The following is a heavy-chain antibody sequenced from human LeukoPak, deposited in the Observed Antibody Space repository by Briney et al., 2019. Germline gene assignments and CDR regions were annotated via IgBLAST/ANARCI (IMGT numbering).Heavy chain of an antibody. V-gene: IGHV3-30*02. D-gene: IGHD3-3*01. CDR3: AKDYDFWSGYYSPTRGYFDY. CDR1: GFTFSSFG. Sequence: GGSLRLSCAASGFTFSSFGMPWVRQARGQGLEWGAFIRFDGSNKYYADSVKGRFTTSRDNSKNTLYLQMNSLRAEDAAVYYCAKDYDFWSGYYSPTRGYFDYWGQGTLVTVSS. J-gene: IGHJ4*02. CDR2: IRFDGSNK.